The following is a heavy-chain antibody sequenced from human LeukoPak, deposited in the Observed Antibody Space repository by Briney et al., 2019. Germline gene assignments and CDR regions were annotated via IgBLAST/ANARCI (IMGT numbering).Heavy chain of an antibody. Sequence: PGGSLRLSCAASGFTFSDYYMSWIRQAPGKGLEWVSYISSSGSTIYYTDSVKGRFTISRDNARNSLYLQMNSLRGEDTAVYYCARDGYGDYLVDYWGQGTLVTVSS. V-gene: IGHV3-11*04. D-gene: IGHD4-17*01. CDR2: ISSSGSTI. CDR3: ARDGYGDYLVDY. J-gene: IGHJ4*02. CDR1: GFTFSDYY.